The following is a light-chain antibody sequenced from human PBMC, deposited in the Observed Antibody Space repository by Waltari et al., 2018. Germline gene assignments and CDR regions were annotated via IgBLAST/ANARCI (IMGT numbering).Light chain of an antibody. CDR1: RTAVGGANY. J-gene: IGLJ3*02. CDR3: CSYAGSSTGV. CDR2: GVS. Sequence: QSALTQPAPVSAFPGQSITNSCTVTRTAVGGANYVSLYPQHPGKAPKLIIYGVSKRPSGVSNRFSGSKSGNTASLTISGLQAEDEADYYRCSYAGSSTGVFGGGTKLTVL. V-gene: IGLV2-23*02.